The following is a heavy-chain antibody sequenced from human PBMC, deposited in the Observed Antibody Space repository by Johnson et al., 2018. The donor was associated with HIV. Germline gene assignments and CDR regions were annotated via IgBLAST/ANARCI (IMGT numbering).Heavy chain of an antibody. CDR2: TRNKANSYTT. CDR3: TRVSLPPSYAFDF. Sequence: VQLVESGGGFVQPGGSLRLSCAASGFTFSDHYMDWVRQAPGKGLEWVGRTRNKANSYTTDYAASVQGRFTISRDDSKNSLYLQMNSLKTEDTAVYYCTRVSLPPSYAFDFWGQGTMVTVSS. J-gene: IGHJ3*01. V-gene: IGHV3-72*01. CDR1: GFTFSDHY.